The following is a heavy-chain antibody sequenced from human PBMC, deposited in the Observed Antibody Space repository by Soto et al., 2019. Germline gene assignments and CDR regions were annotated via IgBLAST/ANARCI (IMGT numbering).Heavy chain of an antibody. CDR3: ATVSLEGGYFTL. Sequence: QVQLVQSGAEVKKPGASVKVSCKASGYTFTNYGITWVRQAPGQGLEWMAWISTYNGNTNYAQKFQGRVTVTTDPSTSRAYMEMRSLRSDDTAVYYCATVSLEGGYFTLWGRGTLVTVSS. V-gene: IGHV1-18*01. J-gene: IGHJ2*01. CDR1: GYTFTNYG. CDR2: ISTYNGNT.